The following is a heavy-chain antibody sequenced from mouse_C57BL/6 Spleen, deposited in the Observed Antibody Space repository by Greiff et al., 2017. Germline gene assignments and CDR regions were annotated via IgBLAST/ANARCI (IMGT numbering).Heavy chain of an antibody. CDR3: ASESSYNWDRGYFDY. CDR1: GYSITSGYY. Sequence: DVKLQESGPGLVKPSQSLSLTCSVTGYSITSGYYWNWIRQFPGNKLEWMGYISYDGSNNYNPSLKNRISITRDTSKNQFFLTLNSVTTEDTATYYCASESSYNWDRGYFDYWGQGTTLTVSS. J-gene: IGHJ2*01. D-gene: IGHD4-1*01. CDR2: ISYDGSN. V-gene: IGHV3-6*01.